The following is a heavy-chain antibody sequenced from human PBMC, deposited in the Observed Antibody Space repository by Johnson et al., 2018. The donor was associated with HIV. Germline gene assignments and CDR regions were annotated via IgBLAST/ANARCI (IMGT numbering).Heavy chain of an antibody. J-gene: IGHJ3*02. D-gene: IGHD3-22*01. CDR2: ISYDGDNK. CDR3: ARDVRDSSGYYLGAFDI. V-gene: IGHV3-30-3*01. Sequence: VQLVESGGGLIQPGGSLRLSCAASGFTFSSYDMHWVRQAPGKGLEWVAVISYDGDNKYYADSVKGRFTISRDNAKNSLYLQMNSLRAEDTAVYYCARDVRDSSGYYLGAFDIWGQGTMVTVSS. CDR1: GFTFSSYD.